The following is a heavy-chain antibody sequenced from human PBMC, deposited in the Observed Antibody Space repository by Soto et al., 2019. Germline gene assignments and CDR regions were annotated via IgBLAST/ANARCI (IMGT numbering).Heavy chain of an antibody. J-gene: IGHJ4*02. D-gene: IGHD5-12*01. CDR2: IGGSGGST. CDR1: GFTFSSYA. Sequence: EVQVLESGGGWVQPGGSLRLSCAASGFTFSSYAMSWVRRTPGKGLEWVSSIGGSGGSTYYGDSVKGRFTISRDNSKNTLYLQMNSLRAEDTAVYYCAKDHVSRSSGWLRGPGDFWGQGTLVTVSS. V-gene: IGHV3-23*01. CDR3: AKDHVSRSSGWLRGPGDF.